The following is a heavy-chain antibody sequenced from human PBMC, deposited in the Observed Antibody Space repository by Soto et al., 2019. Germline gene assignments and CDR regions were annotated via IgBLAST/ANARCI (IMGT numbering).Heavy chain of an antibody. D-gene: IGHD4-17*01. CDR3: AIETYGEYVGYLDP. Sequence: QLQLQESGSRLVTSSETLSLTCGVSGDTMSTGGYCWAWIRQPPGTSLEWIGNTYHSGNTYYNPFLKTRVIISVVRSKNQFSLKVSSVTAADTTVYYCAIETYGEYVGYLDPWGQGNVVTVSS. CDR1: GDTMSTGGYC. V-gene: IGHV4-30-2*01. J-gene: IGHJ5*02. CDR2: TYHSGNT.